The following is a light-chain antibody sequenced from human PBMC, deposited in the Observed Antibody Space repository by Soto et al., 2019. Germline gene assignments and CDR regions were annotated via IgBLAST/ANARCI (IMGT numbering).Light chain of an antibody. V-gene: IGLV1-47*01. J-gene: IGLJ2*01. CDR3: AAWDDSLSVV. CDR2: RNN. Sequence: QSVLTQPPSASGTPGQRVTISCSGSSSNIGSDYVYWYQQLPGTAPKLLIYRNNQRPSGVPDRFSGSKSGTSASLAISGLRSEDEADYYCAAWDDSLSVVFGGGPQLTVL. CDR1: SSNIGSDY.